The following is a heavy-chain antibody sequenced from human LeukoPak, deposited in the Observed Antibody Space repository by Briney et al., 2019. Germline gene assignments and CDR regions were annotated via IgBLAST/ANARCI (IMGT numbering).Heavy chain of an antibody. CDR3: ARGADPYKLGNI. CDR1: GFTFSSYA. CDR2: ISYDGSNK. Sequence: GGSLRLSCAASGFTFSSYAMHWVRQAPGKGLEWVAVISYDGSNKYYADSVKGRFTISRDNSKNTLYLQMNSLRAEDTAVYYCARGADPYKLGNIWGQGTLVTVYS. D-gene: IGHD1/OR15-1a*01. V-gene: IGHV3-30-3*01. J-gene: IGHJ4*02.